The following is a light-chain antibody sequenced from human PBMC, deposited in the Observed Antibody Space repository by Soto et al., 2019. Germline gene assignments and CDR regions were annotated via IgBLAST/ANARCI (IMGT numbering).Light chain of an antibody. J-gene: IGLJ1*01. V-gene: IGLV2-14*01. CDR1: SSDVGGYNY. CDR3: FSHRGGDSHV. CDR2: GVT. Sequence: QSALTQPASVSGSPGQSITISCTGTSSDVGGYNYVSWYQQYPGKAPKLMIYGVTNRPSGVSNRFSGSKTGNTASLIISGLQAEDEAYYYCFSHRGGDSHVFGTGTKVTVL.